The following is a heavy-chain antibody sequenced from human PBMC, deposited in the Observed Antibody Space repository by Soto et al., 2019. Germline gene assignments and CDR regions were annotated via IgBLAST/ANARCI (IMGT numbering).Heavy chain of an antibody. J-gene: IGHJ4*02. CDR2: ISWNSGSI. Sequence: PGGSLRLSCAASGFTFDDYAMHWVRQAPGKGLEWVSGISWNSGSIGYADSVKGRFTISRDNAKNSLYLQMNSLRAEDTALYYCAKGIRTIEAVATKFDYWGQGTLVTVSS. CDR1: GFTFDDYA. V-gene: IGHV3-9*01. D-gene: IGHD6-19*01. CDR3: AKGIRTIEAVATKFDY.